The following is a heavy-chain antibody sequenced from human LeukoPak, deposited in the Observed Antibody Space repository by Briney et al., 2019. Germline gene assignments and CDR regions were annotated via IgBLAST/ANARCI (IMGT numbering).Heavy chain of an antibody. Sequence: PGGSLRLSCAASGFTFSSYSMNWVRQAPGKGLEWVSSISSSSSYIYYADSVKGRFTISRDNAKNSLYLQMNSLRAEDTAVYYCAEDADIAAAGDDPWGQGTLVTVSS. CDR1: GFTFSSYS. CDR2: ISSSSSYI. V-gene: IGHV3-21*04. J-gene: IGHJ5*02. CDR3: AEDADIAAAGDDP. D-gene: IGHD6-13*01.